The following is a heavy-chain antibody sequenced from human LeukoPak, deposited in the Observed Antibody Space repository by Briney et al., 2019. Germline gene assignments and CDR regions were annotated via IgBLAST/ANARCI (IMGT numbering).Heavy chain of an antibody. CDR1: GDSISSYY. CDR2: IYYSGST. D-gene: IGHD5-12*01. V-gene: IGHV4-59*08. Sequence: SETLSLTCTVSGDSISSYYWSWIRQPPGKGLEWIGYIYYSGSTNYNPSLKSRVTISVDTSKNQFSLKLSSVTAADTAVYYCARHEPIVATIVFDYWGQGTLVTVSS. CDR3: ARHEPIVATIVFDY. J-gene: IGHJ4*02.